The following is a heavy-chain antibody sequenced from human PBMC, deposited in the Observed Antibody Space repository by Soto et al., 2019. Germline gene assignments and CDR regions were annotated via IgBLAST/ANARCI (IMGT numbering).Heavy chain of an antibody. CDR3: ESLLPGDGVVVYTYYGMDG. CDR2: ISAYNANK. CDR1: GYTFTSYG. V-gene: IGHV1-18*01. D-gene: IGHD3-3*01. J-gene: IGHJ6*02. Sequence: QVQLVQSGAEVKKPGASVKVSCKASGYTFTSYGISWVRQAPGQGLEWMGWISAYNANKNYARKLDGRVSMTTDTSTSIDYLELRRLRSVDTAVYYCESLLPGDGVVVYTYYGMDGWGQGTTVTVSS.